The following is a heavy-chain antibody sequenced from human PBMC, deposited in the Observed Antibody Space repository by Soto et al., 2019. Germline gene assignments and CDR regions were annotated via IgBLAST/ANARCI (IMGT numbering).Heavy chain of an antibody. CDR3: ARERASDSSGDFDY. Sequence: GGSLRLSCAASGFTFSSYGMHWVRQAPGKGLEWVAVIWYDGSNKYYADSVKGRFTISRDNSKNTLYLQMSSLRAEDTAVYYCARERASDSSGDFDYWGQGTLVTVYS. V-gene: IGHV3-33*01. CDR1: GFTFSSYG. J-gene: IGHJ4*02. CDR2: IWYDGSNK. D-gene: IGHD3-22*01.